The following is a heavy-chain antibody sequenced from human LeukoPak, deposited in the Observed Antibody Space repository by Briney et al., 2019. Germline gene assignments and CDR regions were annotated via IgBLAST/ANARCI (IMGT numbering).Heavy chain of an antibody. J-gene: IGHJ4*02. D-gene: IGHD3-22*01. CDR3: ARSTMIVVVITWSYFDY. CDR2: INHSGST. Sequence: KPSETLSLTCTVSGGSLSSYYWSWIRQPAGKGLEWIGEINHSGSTNYNPSLKSRVTISVDTSKNQFSLKLSSVTAADTAVYYCARSTMIVVVITWSYFDYWGQGTLVTVSS. V-gene: IGHV4-34*01. CDR1: GGSLSSYY.